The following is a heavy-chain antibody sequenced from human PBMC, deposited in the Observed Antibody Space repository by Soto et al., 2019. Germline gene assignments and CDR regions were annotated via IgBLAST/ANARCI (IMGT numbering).Heavy chain of an antibody. CDR1: RFTFSGYW. J-gene: IGHJ3*02. CDR2: IKEDGSEK. Sequence: EVHLVESGGDLVQPGGSLRLSCADSRFTFSGYWMYWVRQAPGKGLEWVANIKEDGSEKNYVDSVRGRFTTSRDTAKNSLSLQMNRLRAEDTAVYYCARGARIWGQGTMVTVS. CDR3: ARGARI. V-gene: IGHV3-7*01.